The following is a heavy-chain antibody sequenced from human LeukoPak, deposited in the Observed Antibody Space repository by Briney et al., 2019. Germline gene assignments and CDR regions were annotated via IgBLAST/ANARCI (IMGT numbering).Heavy chain of an antibody. D-gene: IGHD2-15*01. CDR1: GGSISSSSYY. Sequence: SETLSLTCTVSGGSISSSSYYWGWIRQPPGKGLEWIGSIHYSGSTYYNPSLKSRVTISLDTSKNQFSVKLSSVTAADTAVYYCARGRSHFDFWGQGTLVTVSS. J-gene: IGHJ4*02. V-gene: IGHV4-39*07. CDR2: IHYSGST. CDR3: ARGRSHFDF.